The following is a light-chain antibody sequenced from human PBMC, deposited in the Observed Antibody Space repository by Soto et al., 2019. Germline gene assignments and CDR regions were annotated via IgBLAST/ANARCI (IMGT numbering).Light chain of an antibody. V-gene: IGKV1-39*01. CDR3: QQSYSTPWT. CDR2: AAS. Sequence: DLQMTQSPSSLSASVGDRVTMTCRASQSISSYLNCYQQKPGKAPKLLIYAASSLQSGVPSRFSGSGSGTYXTXTXSTXXXXDFATYYCQQSYSTPWTFGQGTQVEIK. J-gene: IGKJ1*01. CDR1: QSISSY.